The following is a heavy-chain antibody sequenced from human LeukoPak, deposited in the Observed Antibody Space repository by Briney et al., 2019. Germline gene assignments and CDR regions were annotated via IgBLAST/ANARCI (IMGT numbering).Heavy chain of an antibody. V-gene: IGHV3-43D*03. CDR1: GFTFDDYA. D-gene: IGHD2-21*02. CDR3: AKVCCGGDCYLSYFDY. J-gene: IGHJ4*02. CDR2: ISWDGGST. Sequence: GGSLRLSCAASGFTFDDYAMHWVRQAPGKGLEWVSLISWDGGSTYYADSVKGRFTISRDNSKNSLYLQMNSLRAEDTALYYCAKVCCGGDCYLSYFDYWGQGTLVTVSS.